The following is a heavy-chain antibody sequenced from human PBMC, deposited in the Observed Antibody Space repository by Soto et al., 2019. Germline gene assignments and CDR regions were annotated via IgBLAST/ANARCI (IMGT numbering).Heavy chain of an antibody. CDR1: GFTFSNAW. D-gene: IGHD6-19*01. J-gene: IGHJ4*02. CDR3: TTDLWYSSGCGPFDY. Sequence: EVQLVESGGGLVQPGGSLRLSCAASGFTFSNAWMSWLRQAPGKGLEWVGRITSKTDGGTTDYAAPVKGSFTISRDDSKNTLDLQMNSLKTEDTAVYYSTTDLWYSSGCGPFDYCGQGTLVTVSA. V-gene: IGHV3-15*01. CDR2: ITSKTDGGTT.